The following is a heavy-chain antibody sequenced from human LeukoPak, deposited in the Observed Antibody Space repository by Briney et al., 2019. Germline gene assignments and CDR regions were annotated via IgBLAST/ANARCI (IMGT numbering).Heavy chain of an antibody. D-gene: IGHD3-22*01. J-gene: IGHJ3*02. CDR1: GYSFTSYW. CDR2: IYPGDSDT. CDR3: ARPITMIVVVDSSLAFDI. Sequence: PGESLKISCKGSGYSFTSYWIGWVRQMPGKGLEWMGIIYPGDSDTRYSPSFQGQVTISDDKSISTAYLQWSSLKASDTAMYYCARPITMIVVVDSSLAFDIWGQGTMVTVSS. V-gene: IGHV5-51*01.